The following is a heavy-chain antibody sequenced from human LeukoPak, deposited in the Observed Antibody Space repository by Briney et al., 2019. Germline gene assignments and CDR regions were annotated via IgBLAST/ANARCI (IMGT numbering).Heavy chain of an antibody. J-gene: IGHJ5*02. D-gene: IGHD6-6*01. V-gene: IGHV4-30-4*01. CDR3: ARKYPDHWFDP. Sequence: NWIRQPPGKGLEWIGYILYTGSTNYSPSLKSRVSISVDTFKNQFSLKLSSVTAADTAVYYCARKYPDHWFDPWGQGTLVTVSS. CDR2: ILYTGST.